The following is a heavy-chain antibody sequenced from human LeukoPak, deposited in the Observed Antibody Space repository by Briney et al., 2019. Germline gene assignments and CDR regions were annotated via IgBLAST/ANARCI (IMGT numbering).Heavy chain of an antibody. J-gene: IGHJ4*02. D-gene: IGHD5/OR15-5a*01. CDR2: IYHSGST. V-gene: IGHV4-38-2*02. CDR1: GYSISSGYY. Sequence: SETLSLTCTVSGYSISSGYYWGWIRQPPGKGLEWIGSIYHSGSTYYNPSLKSRVTISVDTSKNQFSLKLSSVTAADTAVYYCARANRVSLYYFDYWGQGTLVTVSS. CDR3: ARANRVSLYYFDY.